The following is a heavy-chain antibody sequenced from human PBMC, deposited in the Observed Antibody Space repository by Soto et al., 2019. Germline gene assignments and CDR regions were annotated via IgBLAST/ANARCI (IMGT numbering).Heavy chain of an antibody. J-gene: IGHJ5*02. CDR2: ISGSGGST. CDR3: AKDTRLHEAYWFDP. D-gene: IGHD4-4*01. V-gene: IGHV3-23*01. Sequence: GGSMRLSCAASGFTFSSYAMSWVRQAPGKGLEWVSAISGSGGSTYYADSVKGRFTISRDNSKNTLYLQMNSLRAEDTAVYYCAKDTRLHEAYWFDPWGQGTLVTVSS. CDR1: GFTFSSYA.